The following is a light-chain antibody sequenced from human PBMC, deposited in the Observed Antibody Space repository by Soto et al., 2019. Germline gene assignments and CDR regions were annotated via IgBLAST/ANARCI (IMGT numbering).Light chain of an antibody. Sequence: EIVLTQSPGTLSLSPGERATLSCRASQSVSDSYLAWYQQKPGQAPRLLIYASSRATGIPDRFSGSGSGTDSILTISRREPEDFAVYYCQHYGTSALFGPGTKVDIK. CDR1: QSVSDSY. V-gene: IGKV3-20*01. J-gene: IGKJ3*01. CDR3: QHYGTSAL. CDR2: AS.